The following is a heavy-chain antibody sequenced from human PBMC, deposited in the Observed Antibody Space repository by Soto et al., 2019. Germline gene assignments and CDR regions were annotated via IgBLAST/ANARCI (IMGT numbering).Heavy chain of an antibody. CDR1: GFTFSNYW. CDR2: IKEDGSEK. J-gene: IGHJ4*02. D-gene: IGHD2-15*01. Sequence: GGSLRLSCASSGFTFSNYWMTWVRQAPGKGLEWVANIKEDGSEKHYVDSVKGRFTISRDNAKNSLYLQMNSLRVEDTAVYFCSRDVVVGAKALNYWGQGALVTVSS. V-gene: IGHV3-7*01. CDR3: SRDVVVGAKALNY.